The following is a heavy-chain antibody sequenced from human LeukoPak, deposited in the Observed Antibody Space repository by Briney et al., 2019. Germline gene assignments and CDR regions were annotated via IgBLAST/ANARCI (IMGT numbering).Heavy chain of an antibody. D-gene: IGHD5-24*01. V-gene: IGHV3-7*01. J-gene: IGHJ5*01. CDR2: IMEDGSRD. Sequence: GGSLRLSCAASGFTFTTFWMRWVRQTPEKGLEWVANIMEDGSRDYYVDSVKGRFTISRDNAKNLLYLQMKSLRAEDTAIYYCARDGGGYDSWGQGTLVTVSS. CDR3: ARDGGGYDS. CDR1: GFTFTTFW.